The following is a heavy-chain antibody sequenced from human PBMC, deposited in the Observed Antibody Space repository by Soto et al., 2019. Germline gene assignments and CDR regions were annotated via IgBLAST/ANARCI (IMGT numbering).Heavy chain of an antibody. Sequence: SETLSLTCSVSGGSISSGYYYWTWIPQRPGKGLEWMGYIYYTGKTYYNPSLESRLTMSVDRSKNQFSLRLTSVTAADTAVYFCGRDLTSNANCIDPWGQGTLVTVSS. CDR2: IYYTGKT. D-gene: IGHD2-2*01. V-gene: IGHV4-30-4*02. J-gene: IGHJ5*02. CDR1: GGSISSGYYY. CDR3: GRDLTSNANCIDP.